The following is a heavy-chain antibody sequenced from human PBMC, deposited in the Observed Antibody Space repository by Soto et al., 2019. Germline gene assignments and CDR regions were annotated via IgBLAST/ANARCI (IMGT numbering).Heavy chain of an antibody. J-gene: IGHJ6*02. Sequence: PSETLSLTCAVYGGSFSGYYWSWIRQPPGKGLEWIGEINHSGSTNYNPSLKSRVTISVDTSKNQFSPKLSSVTAADTAVYYCARGRDFWSGYRNYYYYYGMDVWGQGTTVTVSS. CDR3: ARGRDFWSGYRNYYYYYGMDV. CDR2: INHSGST. CDR1: GGSFSGYY. D-gene: IGHD3-3*01. V-gene: IGHV4-34*01.